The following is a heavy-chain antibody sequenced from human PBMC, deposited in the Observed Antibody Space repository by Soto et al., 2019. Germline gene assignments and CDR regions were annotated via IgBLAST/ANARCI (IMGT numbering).Heavy chain of an antibody. CDR1: GLTVSCKKY. V-gene: IGHV3-53*01. CDR2: LYDVDGS. Sequence: PGGSLRLSCAAFGLTVSCKKYVAWVRQAPGKGLEWVSALYDVDGSFYADSVKGRFTTSSDSSKTTVYLQMNGLRPDDTAVYYCASWHEREHAYDVWGQGTTVTVSS. D-gene: IGHD1-1*01. J-gene: IGHJ3*01. CDR3: ASWHEREHAYDV.